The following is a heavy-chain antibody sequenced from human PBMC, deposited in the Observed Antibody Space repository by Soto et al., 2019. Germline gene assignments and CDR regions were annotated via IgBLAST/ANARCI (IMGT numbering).Heavy chain of an antibody. CDR1: GFTFSSYG. Sequence: QVQLVESGGGVVQPGRSLRLSGAASGFTFSSYGMHWVRQAPGKGLEWVAVISYDGSNKYYADSVKGRFTISRDNSKNTLYLHMNSLRAEDTAVYYCAKERGYGDYDYGMDVWGQGTTVTVSS. D-gene: IGHD4-17*01. CDR2: ISYDGSNK. J-gene: IGHJ6*02. V-gene: IGHV3-30*18. CDR3: AKERGYGDYDYGMDV.